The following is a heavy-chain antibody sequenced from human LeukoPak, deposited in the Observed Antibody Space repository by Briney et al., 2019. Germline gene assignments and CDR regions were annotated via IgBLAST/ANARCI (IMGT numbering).Heavy chain of an antibody. CDR3: ARETPLIAVAGTFDY. J-gene: IGHJ4*02. CDR2: INHSGST. D-gene: IGHD6-19*01. CDR1: GGSFSGYY. V-gene: IGHV4-34*01. Sequence: PSETLSLTCAVYGGSFSGYYWSWIRQPPGKGLEWIGEINHSGSTNYNPSLKSRVTISADTSKNQFSLKLSSVTAADTAVYYCARETPLIAVAGTFDYWGQGTLVTVSS.